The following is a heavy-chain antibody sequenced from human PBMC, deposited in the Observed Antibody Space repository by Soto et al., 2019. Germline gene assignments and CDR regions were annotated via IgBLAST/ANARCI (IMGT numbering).Heavy chain of an antibody. Sequence: PGGPLRLSCAAPGFTFSSYSMNWVRQAPGKGREWVSSISSSSSYIYYADSVKGRFTISRDNAKNSLYLQMNSLRAEDTAVYYCARDSTLRFLEWLDPRYYYCYYGMDVWGQGTTVTVSS. J-gene: IGHJ6*02. CDR2: ISSSSSYI. D-gene: IGHD3-3*01. CDR3: ARDSTLRFLEWLDPRYYYCYYGMDV. CDR1: GFTFSSYS. V-gene: IGHV3-21*01.